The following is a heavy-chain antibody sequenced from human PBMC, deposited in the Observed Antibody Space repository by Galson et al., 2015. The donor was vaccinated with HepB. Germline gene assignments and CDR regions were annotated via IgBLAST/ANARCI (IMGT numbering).Heavy chain of an antibody. Sequence: SVKVSCKVSGYTLTELSMHWVRQAPGKGLEWMGGFDPEDGETIYAQKFQGRVTMTEDTSTDTAYKELSSLRSEDTAVYYCATVGVGATTAFDIWGQGTMVTVSS. J-gene: IGHJ3*02. D-gene: IGHD1-26*01. V-gene: IGHV1-24*01. CDR1: GYTLTELS. CDR2: FDPEDGET. CDR3: ATVGVGATTAFDI.